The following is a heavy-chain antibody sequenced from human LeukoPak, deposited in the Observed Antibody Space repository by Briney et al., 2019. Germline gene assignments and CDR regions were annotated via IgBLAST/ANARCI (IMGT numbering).Heavy chain of an antibody. J-gene: IGHJ4*02. CDR2: INPNSGGT. D-gene: IGHD3-9*01. Sequence: ASVKVSCKASGYTFTGYYMHWVRQAPGQGLEWMGRINPNSGGTNYAQKFQGRVTMTRDTSISTAYMELSRLRSDDTAVYYCASNVLRYFDWNPFDYWGQGTLVTVSP. V-gene: IGHV1-2*06. CDR3: ASNVLRYFDWNPFDY. CDR1: GYTFTGYY.